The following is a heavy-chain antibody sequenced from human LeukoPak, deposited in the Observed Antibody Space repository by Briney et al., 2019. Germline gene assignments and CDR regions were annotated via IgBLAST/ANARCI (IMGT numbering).Heavy chain of an antibody. V-gene: IGHV4-34*01. CDR3: ARESGALPYWFDP. CDR2: INYSGST. D-gene: IGHD7-27*01. CDR1: GGSFSGYY. Sequence: SETLSLTCAVYGGSFSGYYWSWIRQPPGKGLEWIGEINYSGSTNYNPSLKSRVTISVDTSKNQFSLKLSSVTAADTAVYYCARESGALPYWFDPWGQGTLVTVFS. J-gene: IGHJ5*02.